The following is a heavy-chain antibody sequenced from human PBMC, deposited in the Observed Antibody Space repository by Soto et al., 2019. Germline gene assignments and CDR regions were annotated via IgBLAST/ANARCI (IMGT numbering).Heavy chain of an antibody. J-gene: IGHJ3*02. D-gene: IGHD3-3*01. V-gene: IGHV1-2*02. CDR1: GYPVTAYY. CDR3: ARGGGVGVAGSAAFDM. Sequence: QLHLVQSGAVVKKPGASVTVSCSASGYPVTAYYMHWVRQAPGRGLEWMGGINPATGAAKYTQTFQGRGTMTRDPSTSTVFMELSGLTSGDTAGFYWARGGGVGVAGSAAFDMWGQGTLVTVSS. CDR2: INPATGAA.